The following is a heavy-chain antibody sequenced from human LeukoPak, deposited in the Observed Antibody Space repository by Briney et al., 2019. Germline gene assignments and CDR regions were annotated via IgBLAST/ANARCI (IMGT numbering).Heavy chain of an antibody. V-gene: IGHV3-43*01. CDR2: VSWNSDHT. J-gene: IGHJ4*02. D-gene: IGHD1-26*01. Sequence: PGGSLRLSCAASGFKFDDYTTHWVRRPPGKGLEWVSLVSWNSDHTSYADSVKGRFTISRDNSKNSLYLEMSSLRIEDTAFYYCAKDFQGIVGATQIDFWGQETLVTVSS. CDR3: AKDFQGIVGATQIDF. CDR1: GFKFDDYT.